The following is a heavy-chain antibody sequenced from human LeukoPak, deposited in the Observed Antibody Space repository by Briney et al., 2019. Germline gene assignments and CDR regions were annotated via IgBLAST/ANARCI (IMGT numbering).Heavy chain of an antibody. J-gene: IGHJ4*02. Sequence: SETLSLTCTVSGGSISSSSYYWGCFRQPPGKGLEWIGTIYYSVSTYYNPSLKSRVTISVDTSKNQFSLKLSSVTAADTAVYYCARGVGSGYTDYWGQGALVTVSS. CDR2: IYYSVST. CDR3: ARGVGSGYTDY. CDR1: GGSISSSSYY. D-gene: IGHD3-22*01. V-gene: IGHV4-39*07.